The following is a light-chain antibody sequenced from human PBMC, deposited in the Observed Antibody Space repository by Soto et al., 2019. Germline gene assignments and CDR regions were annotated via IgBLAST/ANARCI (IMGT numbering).Light chain of an antibody. CDR1: SSDVGGYNY. CDR3: SSYAGSRNV. V-gene: IGLV2-8*01. CDR2: EVN. Sequence: QSVLTQPPSASGSPGQSVAISCTGTSSDVGGYNYVSWYKQHPGKAPKLMIYEVNKRPSGVPDRFSGSKSGNTASLTVSGLQAEDEADYYCSSYAGSRNVFGTGTKLTVL. J-gene: IGLJ1*01.